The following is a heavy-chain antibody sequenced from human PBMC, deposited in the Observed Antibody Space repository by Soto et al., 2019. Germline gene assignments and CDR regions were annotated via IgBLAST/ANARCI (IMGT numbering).Heavy chain of an antibody. CDR3: ARSEDAGYSSGWDPPLWFDP. J-gene: IGHJ5*02. Sequence: SETLSLTCTVSGGSVSSGSYYWSWIRQPPGKGLEWIGYIYYSGSTNYNPSLKSRVTISVDTSKNQFSLKLSSVTAADTAVYYCARSEDAGYSSGWDPPLWFDPWGQGTLVTVSS. V-gene: IGHV4-61*01. CDR1: GGSVSSGSYY. D-gene: IGHD6-19*01. CDR2: IYYSGST.